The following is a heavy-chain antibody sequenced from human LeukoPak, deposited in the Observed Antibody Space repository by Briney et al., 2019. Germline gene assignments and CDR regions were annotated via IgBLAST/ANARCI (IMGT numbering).Heavy chain of an antibody. CDR3: ARDHPYCGSDCYPLVY. D-gene: IGHD2-21*01. Sequence: GGSLRLSCAASGFTFSSYSMNWVRQAPGKGLEWVSSISSSSSYIYYADSVKGRFTISRDNAKNSLYLQMNSLRAEDTAVYYCARDHPYCGSDCYPLVYWGQGTLVTVSS. V-gene: IGHV3-21*01. J-gene: IGHJ4*02. CDR2: ISSSSSYI. CDR1: GFTFSSYS.